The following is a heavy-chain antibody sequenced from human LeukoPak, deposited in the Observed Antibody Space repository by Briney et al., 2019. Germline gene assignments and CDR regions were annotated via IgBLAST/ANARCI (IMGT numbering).Heavy chain of an antibody. CDR2: MNPNSGAT. V-gene: IGHV1-8*01. D-gene: IGHD2/OR15-2a*01. CDR1: GYTFSNHD. CDR3: ARDRNSQNWFDP. J-gene: IGHJ5*02. Sequence: ASVKVSCQASGYTFSNHDFDWVRQAPGQGLEWMGWMNPNSGATGYAQKFQGRVTMTRNPSINTAYMELSGLRVEDTAVYYCARDRNSQNWFDPWGQGTLVTVSS.